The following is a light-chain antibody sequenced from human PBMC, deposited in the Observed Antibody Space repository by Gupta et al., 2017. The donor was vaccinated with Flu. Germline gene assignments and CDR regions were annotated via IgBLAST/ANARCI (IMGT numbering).Light chain of an antibody. V-gene: IGKV4-1*01. CDR3: QQYYSTPFT. Sequence: DIVMTQSPDSLAVSLGARATINCKPSQSVLYSSNNRNYLAWYQQKPGQPPKLLIYWASTRESGVPDRFSGSGSGTDFTLTITSLQAEDVAVYYCQQYYSTPFTFGGGTKVEIK. J-gene: IGKJ4*01. CDR1: QSVLYSSNNRNY. CDR2: WAS.